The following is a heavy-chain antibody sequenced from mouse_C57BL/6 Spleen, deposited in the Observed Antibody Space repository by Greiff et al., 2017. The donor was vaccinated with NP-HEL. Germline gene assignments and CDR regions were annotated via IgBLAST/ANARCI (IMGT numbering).Heavy chain of an antibody. CDR1: GYTFTSYW. D-gene: IGHD2-5*01. CDR2: IYPGNSDT. Sequence: EVQLQQSGTVLARPGASVKMSCKTSGYTFTSYWMHWVKQRPGQGLEWIGAIYPGNSDTSYNQKFKGKAKLTAVTSASTAYMELSSLTNEDSAVYYFTRENYSNYVYFDYWGQGTTLTVSS. V-gene: IGHV1-5*01. J-gene: IGHJ2*01. CDR3: TRENYSNYVYFDY.